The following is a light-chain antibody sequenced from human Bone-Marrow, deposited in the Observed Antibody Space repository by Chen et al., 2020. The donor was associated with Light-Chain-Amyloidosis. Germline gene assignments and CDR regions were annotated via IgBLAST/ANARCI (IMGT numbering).Light chain of an antibody. CDR3: QVWDRSSDRPV. V-gene: IGLV3-21*02. CDR1: NIGSTS. Sequence: SYVLTQPSSVSVAPGHTATFACGGNNIGSTSVHWYQQTPGQAPLLVVYDDSDRPSGIPERLSGSNSGNTATLTISRVEAGDEADYYCQVWDRSSDRPVFGGGTKLTVL. CDR2: DDS. J-gene: IGLJ3*02.